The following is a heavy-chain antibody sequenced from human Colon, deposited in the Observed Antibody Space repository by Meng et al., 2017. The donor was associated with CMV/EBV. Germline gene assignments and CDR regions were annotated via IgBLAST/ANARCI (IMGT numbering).Heavy chain of an antibody. J-gene: IGHJ4*02. D-gene: IGHD1/OR15-1a*01. CDR3: VRSIGWNTYFDL. CDR1: GFTFSRYW. V-gene: IGHV3-7*01. Sequence: GESLKISCVASGFTFSRYWMNWVRQVPGKGLEWLAKIKYNGCEEDYFESVQGRSSISRDNTKNSLFLHLDRLTGDDTGVYFCVRSIGWNTYFDLWGQGTKVTVSS. CDR2: IKYNGCEE.